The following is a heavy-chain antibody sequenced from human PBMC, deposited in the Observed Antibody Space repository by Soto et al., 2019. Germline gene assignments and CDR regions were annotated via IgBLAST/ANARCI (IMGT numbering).Heavy chain of an antibody. V-gene: IGHV1-18*04. J-gene: IGHJ4*02. CDR2: ISAYNGDT. Sequence: ASVKVSCKVSGYTFTSYGISWVRQAPGEGLEWMGWISAYNGDTNYAQKLQGRVTMTTDTSTRTAYMELRSLRSDDTAVYYCARGVSGGFLEWFPQLYYFDYWGQGTLVTVSS. CDR3: ARGVSGGFLEWFPQLYYFDY. D-gene: IGHD3-3*01. CDR1: GYTFTSYG.